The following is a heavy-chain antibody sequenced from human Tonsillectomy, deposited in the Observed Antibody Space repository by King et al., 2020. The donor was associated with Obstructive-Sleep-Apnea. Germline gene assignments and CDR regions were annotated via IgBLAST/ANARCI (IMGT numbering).Heavy chain of an antibody. CDR1: GFTFSSFT. J-gene: IGHJ4*02. CDR2: ITASSTYI. V-gene: IGHV3-21*01. D-gene: IGHD2-21*01. CDR3: ASDPGGLWYFDS. Sequence: VQLVESGGGLVKPGESLTLSCAASGFTFSSFTMNWVRQAPGKGLEWFSSITASSTYIYYADSLKGRFTISRDNAQNSLYLVMNNLRAEDTAVYFCASDPGGLWYFDSWGQGTLVTVSS.